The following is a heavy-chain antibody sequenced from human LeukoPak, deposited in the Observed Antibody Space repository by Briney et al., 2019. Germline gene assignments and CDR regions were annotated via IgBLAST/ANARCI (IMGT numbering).Heavy chain of an antibody. D-gene: IGHD4-11*01. V-gene: IGHV3-72*01. CDR3: TRVEETATTAAIIQKYSYYDYYMDV. J-gene: IGHJ6*03. CDR2: IRNKANSYTT. Sequence: GGSLRLSCAASGFTFSDHYMDWVRQAPGKGLEWVGRIRNKANSYTTEYAASVKGRFTISRDDSKNSLYLQMNSLKTEDTAVYYCTRVEETATTAAIIQKYSYYDYYMDVWGKGNTVTVSS. CDR1: GFTFSDHY.